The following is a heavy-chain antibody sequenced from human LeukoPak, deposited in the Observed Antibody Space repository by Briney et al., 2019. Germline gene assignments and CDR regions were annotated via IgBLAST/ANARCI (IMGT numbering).Heavy chain of an antibody. CDR1: GFTFSSYA. V-gene: IGHV3-30-3*01. Sequence: GGSLRLSCAASGFTFSSYAMHWVRQAPGKGLEWVAVISYDGSNKYYADSVKGRFTISRDNSKNTLYLQMNSLRAEDTAVYYCAREGYDFWSSYPLYYFDYWGQGTLVTVSS. D-gene: IGHD3-3*01. CDR3: AREGYDFWSSYPLYYFDY. CDR2: ISYDGSNK. J-gene: IGHJ4*02.